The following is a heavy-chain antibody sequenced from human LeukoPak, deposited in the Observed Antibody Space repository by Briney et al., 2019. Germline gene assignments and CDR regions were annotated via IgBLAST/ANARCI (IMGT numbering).Heavy chain of an antibody. CDR2: IKSKGGGGTT. Sequence: PGGSLRLSCVVSGLTFTDAWMNWVRQAPGKGLEWVGQIKSKGGGGTTDYGAPVKGRFTISRDDSKNTVYLQLTSLQIEDTAVYYCSTTYYYDSSEGYWGQGTLVTVSS. D-gene: IGHD3-22*01. V-gene: IGHV3-15*07. CDR3: STTYYYDSSEGY. J-gene: IGHJ4*02. CDR1: GLTFTDAW.